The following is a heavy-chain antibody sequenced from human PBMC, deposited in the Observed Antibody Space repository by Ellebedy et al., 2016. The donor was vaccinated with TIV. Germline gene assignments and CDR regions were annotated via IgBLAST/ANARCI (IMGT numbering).Heavy chain of an antibody. CDR2: INQDGSQK. D-gene: IGHD2-21*02. J-gene: IGHJ5*02. V-gene: IGHV3-7*01. CDR1: GFTFSIYS. CDR3: ARAIGVADCS. Sequence: GESLKISCAASGFTFSIYSMNWVRQTPGRGLEWVANINQDGSQKYYVDSVKGRFTISRDNAKNSLYLQMNSLGDEDTAVYYCARAIGVADCSWGQGTLVTVSS.